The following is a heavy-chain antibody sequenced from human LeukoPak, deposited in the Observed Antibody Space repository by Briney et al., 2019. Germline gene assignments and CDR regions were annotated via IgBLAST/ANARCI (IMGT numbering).Heavy chain of an antibody. V-gene: IGHV1-69*05. CDR3: ARRKQSYYYDSSGYYYVFDY. CDR1: GYTFTSYD. Sequence: SVKVSCKASGYTFTSYDINWVRQATGQGLEWMGGIIPIFGTANYAQKFQGRVTITTDESTSTAYMELSSLRSEDTAVYYCARRKQSYYYDSSGYYYVFDYWGQGTLVTVSS. CDR2: IIPIFGTA. D-gene: IGHD3-22*01. J-gene: IGHJ4*02.